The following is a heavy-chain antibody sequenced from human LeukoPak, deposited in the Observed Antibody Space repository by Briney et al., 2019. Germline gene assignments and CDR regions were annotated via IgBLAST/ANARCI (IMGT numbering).Heavy chain of an antibody. CDR1: GDSISSDDYY. V-gene: IGHV4-61*02. D-gene: IGHD3-10*01. Sequence: PSETLSLTCTVSGDSISSDDYYWSWIRQPAGKGLEWIGRFSASGNSNYNPSLKSRLTISVDRSKNQFSLKLSSVTAADTAVYYCARPHPMVRGVTDDAFDIWGQGTLVTVSS. CDR2: FSASGNS. CDR3: ARPHPMVRGVTDDAFDI. J-gene: IGHJ3*02.